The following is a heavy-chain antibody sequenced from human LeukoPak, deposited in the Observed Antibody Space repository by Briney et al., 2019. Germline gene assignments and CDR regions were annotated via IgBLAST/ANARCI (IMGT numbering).Heavy chain of an antibody. D-gene: IGHD6-19*01. CDR2: IYTSGST. CDR3: ARSLGVAGYYYYYMDV. CDR1: GGSISSGSYY. V-gene: IGHV4-61*02. Sequence: SETLSLTCTVSGGSISSGSYYWSWIRQPAGKGLEWIGRIYTSGSTNYNPSLKSRVTMSVDTSKNQFSLKLSSVTAADTAVYYCARSLGVAGYYYYYMDVWGKGTTVTISS. J-gene: IGHJ6*03.